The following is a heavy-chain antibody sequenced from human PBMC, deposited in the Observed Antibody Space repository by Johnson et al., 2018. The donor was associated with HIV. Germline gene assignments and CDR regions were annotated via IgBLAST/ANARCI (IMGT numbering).Heavy chain of an antibody. CDR3: ARGHHDSGYPLEAFDV. CDR1: GLTLSRCD. D-gene: IGHD3-22*01. J-gene: IGHJ3*01. V-gene: IGHV3-NL1*01. Sequence: QVQLVESGGGVVQPGGSLRLSCAASGLTLSRCDMHWVRQAPGKGLELVSVIYSGGTTYYTDSVKGRFTISRDISKNTLFLQMNSLRSEDTAVYYCARGHHDSGYPLEAFDVWGQGTMVTVSS. CDR2: IYSGGTT.